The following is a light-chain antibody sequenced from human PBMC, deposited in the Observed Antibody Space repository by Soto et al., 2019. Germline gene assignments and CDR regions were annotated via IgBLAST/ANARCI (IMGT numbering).Light chain of an antibody. CDR2: GVT. CDR1: SSDIGNYYNY. Sequence: QSALAHPASVSRCPGQSITISCTGTSSDIGNYYNYVSWYQQHPGKAPKVVIYGVTNRPSGVSSRFSGSKSRSTASLTISGLQAEDEANYYCLSYTTSATYVFGTGTKVTVL. J-gene: IGLJ1*01. CDR3: LSYTTSATYV. V-gene: IGLV2-14*01.